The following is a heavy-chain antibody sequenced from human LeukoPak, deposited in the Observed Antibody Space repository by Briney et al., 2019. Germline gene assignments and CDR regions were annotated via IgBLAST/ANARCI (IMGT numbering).Heavy chain of an antibody. CDR3: ASGRVTNHH. CDR2: IKQDGSEK. CDR1: GLTFSNYA. V-gene: IGHV3-7*01. J-gene: IGHJ5*02. D-gene: IGHD1-14*01. Sequence: GGSLRLSCAASGLTFSNYAMKWVRQAPGKGLEWVANIKQDGSEKYYVDSVKGRFTISRDNAKSSLFLQMNSLRAEDTAVYYCASGRVTNHHWGQGTLVTVSS.